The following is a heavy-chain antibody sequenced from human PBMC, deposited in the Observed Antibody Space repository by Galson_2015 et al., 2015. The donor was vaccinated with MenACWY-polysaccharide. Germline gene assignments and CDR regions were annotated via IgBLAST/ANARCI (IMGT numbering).Heavy chain of an antibody. V-gene: IGHV3-7*01. CDR1: GFTFSNYW. J-gene: IGHJ4*02. CDR3: ARATYDYGSGTKRVED. CDR2: INPDASEK. Sequence: SLRLSCAASGFTFSNYWMVWVRQAPGKGLEWVANINPDASEKYYVDSVKGRFTISRDNAKDSLSLQMNSLRAEDTAVYYCARATYDYGSGTKRVEDWGQGTLVTVSS. D-gene: IGHD3-10*01.